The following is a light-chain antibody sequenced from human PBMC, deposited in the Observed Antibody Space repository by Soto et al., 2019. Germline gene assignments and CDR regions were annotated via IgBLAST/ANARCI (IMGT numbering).Light chain of an antibody. J-gene: IGKJ1*01. CDR2: DAS. CDR1: HSVTRY. CDR3: QQYNDWPLT. Sequence: EILLTQSPGTLALSPGERATLSCRASHSVTRYVAWYQQKPGKAPRLLISDASGRATGIPERFSGTGSGTEFTLTISSLQSEDVEIYYCQQYNDWPLTCGQGTKVDIK. V-gene: IGKV3D-15*01.